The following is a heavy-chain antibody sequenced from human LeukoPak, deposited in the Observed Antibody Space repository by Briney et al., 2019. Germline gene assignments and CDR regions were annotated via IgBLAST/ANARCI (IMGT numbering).Heavy chain of an antibody. D-gene: IGHD1-14*01. V-gene: IGHV1-2*02. CDR2: INPNSGGT. CDR3: ARPCEITMSERRYNWYDS. CDR1: VYTFTDYY. J-gene: IGHJ5*01. Sequence: ASVKDSFMASVYTFTDYYIHWVGPARAQGLAWMGRINPNSGGTHYAQKFHGRVTMPRDTSIRQAYMELTELRYDGTDGYFFARPCEITMSERRYNWYDSWGQGTLVTVSS.